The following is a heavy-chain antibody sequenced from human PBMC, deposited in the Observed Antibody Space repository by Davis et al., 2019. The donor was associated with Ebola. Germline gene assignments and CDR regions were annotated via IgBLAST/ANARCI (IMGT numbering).Heavy chain of an antibody. CDR2: INPSGGST. CDR1: GYTFTSYY. CDR3: ARSLMLIVVGKGYGMDV. V-gene: IGHV1-46*01. J-gene: IGHJ6*04. Sequence: AASVKVSCKASGYTFTSYYMHWVRQAPGQGLEWMGIINPSGGSTSYAQKFQGRVTVTRDTSTSTVYMELSSLRSEDTAVYYCARSLMLIVVGKGYGMDVWGKGTTVTVSS. D-gene: IGHD3-22*01.